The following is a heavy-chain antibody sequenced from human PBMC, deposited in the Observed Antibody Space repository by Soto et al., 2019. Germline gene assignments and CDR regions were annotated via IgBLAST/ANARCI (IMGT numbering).Heavy chain of an antibody. CDR3: AHGGCSSTSCYFYYYGMDV. Sequence: GASVKVSCKASGGTFSSYAISWVRQAPGQGLEWMGGIIPIFGTANYAQKFQGRVTITADESTSTAYMELSSLRSEDTAVYYCAHGGCSSTSCYFYYYGMDVWGQGTTVTVS. D-gene: IGHD2-2*01. J-gene: IGHJ6*02. CDR1: GGTFSSYA. V-gene: IGHV1-69*13. CDR2: IIPIFGTA.